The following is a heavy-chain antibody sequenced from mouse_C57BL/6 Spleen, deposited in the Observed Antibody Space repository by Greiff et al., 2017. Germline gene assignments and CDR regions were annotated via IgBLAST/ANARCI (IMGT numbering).Heavy chain of an antibody. CDR2: INPNNGGT. D-gene: IGHD1-1*01. J-gene: IGHJ4*01. Sequence: EVQLQQSGPELVKPGASVKISCKASGYTFTDYYMNWVKQSHGKSLEWIGDINPNNGGTSYNQKFKGKATLTVDKSSSTAYMELRSLTSEDSAVYYCARGVVATPYDAMDYWGQGTSVTVSS. V-gene: IGHV1-26*01. CDR1: GYTFTDYY. CDR3: ARGVVATPYDAMDY.